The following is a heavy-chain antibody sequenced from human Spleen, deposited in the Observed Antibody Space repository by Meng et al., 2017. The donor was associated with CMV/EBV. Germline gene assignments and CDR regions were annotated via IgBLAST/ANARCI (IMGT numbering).Heavy chain of an antibody. V-gene: IGHV1-2*02. Sequence: ASVKVSCKASGYTFTGNYLNWVRQAPGQGLEWMGWLNPNNGGTHYAQKFQGRVTMTRDTSISTVYMELSRLTSDDTAVYYCARVYPVFRIGPNGYFDYWGQGTLVTVSS. CDR3: ARVYPVFRIGPNGYFDY. J-gene: IGHJ4*02. D-gene: IGHD2-15*01. CDR1: GYTFTGNY. CDR2: LNPNNGGT.